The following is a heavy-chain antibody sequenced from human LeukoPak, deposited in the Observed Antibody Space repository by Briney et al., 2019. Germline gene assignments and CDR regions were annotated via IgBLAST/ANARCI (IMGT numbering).Heavy chain of an antibody. Sequence: GGALRLSCVASGFTLSSYRLSWVRPALGRGGGWVANIKQEGSEKYYVDSVKGRFTISRDNAKNPLYLQMNSLRAEDTAVYYCARKIAARYPFDYWGQGTLVTVSS. D-gene: IGHD6-6*01. CDR2: IKQEGSEK. CDR1: GFTLSSYR. CDR3: ARKIAARYPFDY. J-gene: IGHJ4*02. V-gene: IGHV3-7*01.